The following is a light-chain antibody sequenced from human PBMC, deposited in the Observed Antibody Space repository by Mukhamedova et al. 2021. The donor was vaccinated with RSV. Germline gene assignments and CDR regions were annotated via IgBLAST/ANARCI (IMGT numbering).Light chain of an antibody. J-gene: IGKJ2*03. Sequence: GDRVTITCQASQDIRTFLNWYQHKPGIAPKLLIYDASNLERRVPSRFSGSASGTHFTLTISGLRPEDFATYYCLQYDSLPPSFGQG. V-gene: IGKV1-33*01. CDR1: QDIRTF. CDR3: LQYDSLPPS. CDR2: DAS.